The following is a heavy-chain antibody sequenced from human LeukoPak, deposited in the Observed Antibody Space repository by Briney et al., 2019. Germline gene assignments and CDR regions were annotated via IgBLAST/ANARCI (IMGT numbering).Heavy chain of an antibody. Sequence: GGSLRLSCAASGFTFSDYYMSWIRQAPGKGLEWVSYISSSGSTIYYADSVKGRFTISRDNAKNSLYLQMNSLRAEDTAVYYCARVAYYDNRAQDVWGQGTMVTVSS. D-gene: IGHD3-22*01. CDR2: ISSSGSTI. V-gene: IGHV3-11*04. CDR3: ARVAYYDNRAQDV. CDR1: GFTFSDYY. J-gene: IGHJ3*01.